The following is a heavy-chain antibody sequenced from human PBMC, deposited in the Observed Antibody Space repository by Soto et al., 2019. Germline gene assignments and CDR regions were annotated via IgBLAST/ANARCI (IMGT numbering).Heavy chain of an antibody. V-gene: IGHV3-21*01. CDR3: AKDGAAGSVLGV. Sequence: PGGSLRLSCSASGFTFSATGMNWVRQAPGKGPEWVSSISSGSEYIFYGDSVQGRLTISRDNAKNSVYLQLNNLRAEDTAVYYCAKDGAAGSVLGVWGQGTTVTVSS. CDR2: ISSGSEYI. J-gene: IGHJ6*02. D-gene: IGHD6-13*01. CDR1: GFTFSATG.